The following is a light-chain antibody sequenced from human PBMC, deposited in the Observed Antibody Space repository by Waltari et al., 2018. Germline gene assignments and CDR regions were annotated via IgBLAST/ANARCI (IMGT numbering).Light chain of an antibody. CDR2: YDR. Sequence: SYVVTQPPSVSVAPGETATITCGGDNLGTYSVHWSQQQAGHAPILVILYDRDRPSGFPGRVSGSNSGNTATRTISRVGAGDVARYYCHVWHPDVGRGVCGTGAECTVL. V-gene: IGLV3-21*04. CDR1: NLGTYS. J-gene: IGLJ1*01. CDR3: HVWHPDVGRGV.